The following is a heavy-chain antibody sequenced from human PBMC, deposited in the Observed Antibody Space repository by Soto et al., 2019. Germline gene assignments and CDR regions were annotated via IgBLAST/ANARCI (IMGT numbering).Heavy chain of an antibody. CDR3: ARTILGDYDFWSGYSPPHTGY. J-gene: IGHJ4*02. D-gene: IGHD3-3*01. CDR1: GFTFSSYW. CDR2: IKQDGSEK. Sequence: EVQLVESGGGLVQPWGSLRLSCAASGFTFSSYWMSWVRQAPGKGLEWVANIKQDGSEKYYVDSVKGRFTISRDNAKNSLYLQMNSLRAEDTAVYYCARTILGDYDFWSGYSPPHTGYWGQGTLVTVSS. V-gene: IGHV3-7*01.